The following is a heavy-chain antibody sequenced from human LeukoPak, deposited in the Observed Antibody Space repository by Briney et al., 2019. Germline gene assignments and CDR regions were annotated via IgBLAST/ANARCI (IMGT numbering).Heavy chain of an antibody. CDR1: GFTFSSYA. D-gene: IGHD6-19*01. V-gene: IGHV3-30-3*01. J-gene: IGHJ6*02. Sequence: GSLRLSCAASGFTFSSYAMHWVRQAPGKGLEWVAVISYDGSNKYYADSVKGRFTISRDNSKNTLYLQMNSLRAEDTAVYYCARDRKVAGTSGVRHSGSHSYYYYGMDVWGQGTTVTVSS. CDR3: ARDRKVAGTSGVRHSGSHSYYYYGMDV. CDR2: ISYDGSNK.